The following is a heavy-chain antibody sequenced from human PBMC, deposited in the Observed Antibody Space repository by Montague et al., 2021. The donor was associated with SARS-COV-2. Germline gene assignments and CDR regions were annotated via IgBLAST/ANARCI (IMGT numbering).Heavy chain of an antibody. V-gene: IGHV4-59*02. J-gene: IGHJ4*01. CDR2: MYYTGTS. Sequence: SETLSLTCAISGGSASGYYWAWIRQPPGKGLEWIGYMYYTGTSNYNPSLKSRVSMSIDTSKNHFSLNLTSVAAADTGVYYCARGLGYTSVFRFFDYWGHGAQVTVSS. CDR1: GGSASGYY. CDR3: ARGLGYTSVFRFFDY. D-gene: IGHD2-2*02.